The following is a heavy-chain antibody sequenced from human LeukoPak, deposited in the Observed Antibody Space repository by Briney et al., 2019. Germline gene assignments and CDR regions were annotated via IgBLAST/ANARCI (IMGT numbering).Heavy chain of an antibody. CDR1: GFTFSSYS. Sequence: GGSLRLSCAASGFTFSSYSMNWVRQAPGKGLEWVSSISSSSNYIYYADSVKGRFTISRDNAKNSLYLQMNSLRAEDTAVYYCAREPLDILTGYRNNWFDPWGQGTLVTVSS. V-gene: IGHV3-21*01. D-gene: IGHD3-9*01. CDR3: AREPLDILTGYRNNWFDP. CDR2: ISSSSNYI. J-gene: IGHJ5*02.